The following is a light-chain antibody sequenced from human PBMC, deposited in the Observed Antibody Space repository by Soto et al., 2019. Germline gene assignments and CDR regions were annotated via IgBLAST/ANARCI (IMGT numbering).Light chain of an antibody. CDR2: GTS. J-gene: IGKJ5*01. CDR1: HNVNTN. CDR3: QQDESSPIT. V-gene: IGKV3-20*01. Sequence: LSPPDIARLSFRASHNVNTNVAWYQQRPGQPPRLLIYGTSSRATGIPDRFSGSGSGTDFTLTISRLEPEDFAVYYCQQDESSPITFGQGTRLEIK.